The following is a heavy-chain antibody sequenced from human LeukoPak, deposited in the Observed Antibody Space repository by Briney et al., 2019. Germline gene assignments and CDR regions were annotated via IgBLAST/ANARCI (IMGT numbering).Heavy chain of an antibody. Sequence: PSGTLSLTCGVSGGPIDSTNYRSWVRQAPGKGLEWIGEIAHDGTRNYNPSLRSRVAMSFDRANNYFSLGLTPVTAANTALYYCPRENRPFCPFAFWGQGVMVTVSS. D-gene: IGHD3-3*01. CDR3: PRENRPFCPFAF. CDR1: GGPIDSTNY. V-gene: IGHV4-4*02. J-gene: IGHJ4*02. CDR2: IAHDGTR.